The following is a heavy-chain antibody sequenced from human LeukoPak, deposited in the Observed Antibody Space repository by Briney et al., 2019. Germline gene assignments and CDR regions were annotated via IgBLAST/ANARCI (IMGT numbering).Heavy chain of an antibody. J-gene: IGHJ4*02. CDR2: ISSSSYI. CDR3: AIGQYPHAFDC. V-gene: IGHV3-21*01. CDR1: GFTFSSYS. D-gene: IGHD2-2*01. Sequence: GGSLRLSCAASGFTFSSYSMNWVRQAPGKGREWVSSISSSSYIYYADSVKGGFTISRDNAKNSLYLQMNSLRAEDTAVYYCAIGQYPHAFDCWGQGTLVTVAS.